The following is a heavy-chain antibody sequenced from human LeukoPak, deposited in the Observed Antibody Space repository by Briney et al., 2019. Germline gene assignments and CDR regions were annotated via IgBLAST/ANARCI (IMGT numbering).Heavy chain of an antibody. Sequence: GGSLRLSCAASGFTFSSYGMHWVRQAPGKGLEWVAVIWYDGSNKYYADSVKGRFTISRDNSKNTLHLQMNSLRAEDTAVYYCARDWGEQQLEYYFDYWGQGTLVTVSS. CDR2: IWYDGSNK. D-gene: IGHD6-13*01. CDR1: GFTFSSYG. V-gene: IGHV3-33*01. CDR3: ARDWGEQQLEYYFDY. J-gene: IGHJ4*02.